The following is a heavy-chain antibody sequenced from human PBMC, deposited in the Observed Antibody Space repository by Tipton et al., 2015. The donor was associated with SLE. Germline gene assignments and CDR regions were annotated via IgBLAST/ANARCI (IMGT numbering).Heavy chain of an antibody. CDR2: IFPVFGTP. Sequence: QVQLVQSGAEVKKPGSSVKVSCKASGGPFMSHVISWVRQAPGQGLEWMGGIFPVFGTPNYAQKFQGRVTITSDDSTTTVYMELKSLTFDDTAVYYCARGYTSSSFCDYWGQGTLVTVSS. J-gene: IGHJ4*02. D-gene: IGHD6-6*01. CDR1: GGPFMSHV. CDR3: ARGYTSSSFCDY. V-gene: IGHV1-69*01.